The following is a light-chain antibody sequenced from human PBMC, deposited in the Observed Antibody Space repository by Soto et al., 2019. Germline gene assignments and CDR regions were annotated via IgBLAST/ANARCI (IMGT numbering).Light chain of an antibody. Sequence: QSALTQPRSVSGSPGQSVTISCTGTSSDVGGYNYVSWYQQHPGKAPKLMIYDVNKRSSGVPDRFSGSKSDNTASLTISGLQAEDEADYYCCSYAGRWVFGGGTKLTVL. J-gene: IGLJ3*02. V-gene: IGLV2-11*01. CDR2: DVN. CDR1: SSDVGGYNY. CDR3: CSYAGRWV.